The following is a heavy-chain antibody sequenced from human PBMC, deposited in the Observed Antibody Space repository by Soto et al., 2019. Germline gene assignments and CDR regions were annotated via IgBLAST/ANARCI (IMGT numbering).Heavy chain of an antibody. CDR3: ASQQAMDY. CDR1: GYTFVNYE. CDR2: MNPHSGDT. Sequence: QVQLVQSGAEVKKPMASVKVSCKASGYTFVNYEINWVRQATGQGLEWLGWMNPHSGDTFYAQNFQGRVTMTRNTSITTAYMELNSLKSEDTAVYYCASQQAMDYWGQGTLFTVSS. J-gene: IGHJ4*02. V-gene: IGHV1-8*01.